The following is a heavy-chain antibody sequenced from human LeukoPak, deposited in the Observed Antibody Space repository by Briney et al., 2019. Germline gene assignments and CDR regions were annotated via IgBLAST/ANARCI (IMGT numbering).Heavy chain of an antibody. Sequence: ETLSLTCTVSGGSISSYYWSWIRQPPGKGLEWIGYIYYSGSTNYNPSLKSRVTISVDTSKNQFSLKLSSVTAADTAVYYCARGCSAGTPHNWFDPWGQGTLVTVSS. V-gene: IGHV4-59*01. CDR2: IYYSGST. D-gene: IGHD6-13*01. CDR1: GGSISSYY. CDR3: ARGCSAGTPHNWFDP. J-gene: IGHJ5*02.